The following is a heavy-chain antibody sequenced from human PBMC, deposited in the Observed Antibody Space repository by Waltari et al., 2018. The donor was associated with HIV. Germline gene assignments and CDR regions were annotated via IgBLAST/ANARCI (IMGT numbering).Heavy chain of an antibody. CDR3: ARGDLAV. V-gene: IGHV3-74*01. J-gene: IGHJ6*02. CDR1: GFTFSDFW. Sequence: EVQLVESGGGLIQPGGSLRLSCAASGFTFSDFWMHWVRQGPGKGLVWVSRIRGDVNTPGYADYVKGRFTISRDNAKKKTMYLQMNSLRAEDTAVYYCARGDLAVWGQGTTVTVSS. CDR2: IRGDVNTP.